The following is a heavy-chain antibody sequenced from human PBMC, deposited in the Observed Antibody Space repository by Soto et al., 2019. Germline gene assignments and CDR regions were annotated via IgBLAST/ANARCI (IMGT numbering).Heavy chain of an antibody. CDR2: IYPGDSDT. J-gene: IGHJ6*02. CDR3: AASIFYYGMDV. Sequence: GESLKISCKGSGYTFTNYWIGWVRQMPGKGLEWMGIIYPGDSDTKYNPSFQVQVTISADNSITTTYLQWSSLKASDTAIYYCAASIFYYGMDVWGQGTTVTVSS. V-gene: IGHV5-51*01. CDR1: GYTFTNYW.